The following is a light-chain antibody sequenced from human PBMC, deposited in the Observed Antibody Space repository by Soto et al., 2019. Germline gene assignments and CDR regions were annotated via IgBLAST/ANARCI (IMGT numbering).Light chain of an antibody. CDR3: SSCTSSSTRV. J-gene: IGLJ1*01. CDR2: EVS. Sequence: QSVLTQPASVSGSPGQSITISCTGTSGHVGAYDYVSWYQQHPDKDPKLMIYEVSNRPSGVSNRFSGSKSVNTATLTISGLQADDEADYYCSSCTSSSTRVFGTGTKVTVL. CDR1: SGHVGAYDY. V-gene: IGLV2-14*03.